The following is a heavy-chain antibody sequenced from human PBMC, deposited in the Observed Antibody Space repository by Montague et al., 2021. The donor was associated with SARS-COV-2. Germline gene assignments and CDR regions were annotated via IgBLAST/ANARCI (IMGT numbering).Heavy chain of an antibody. J-gene: IGHJ4*02. V-gene: IGHV4-34*01. CDR2: FNHVGST. CDR3: ARGAPVY. Sequence: SETLSLTCAVYGGSFSDYYWTWIRQSPGEGWEWIGKFNHVGSTKYNPSLKSRVTISIDTSKKQFSLKWTSVTAADTAVYYCARGAPVYWGQGTLVTVSS. CDR1: GGSFSDYY.